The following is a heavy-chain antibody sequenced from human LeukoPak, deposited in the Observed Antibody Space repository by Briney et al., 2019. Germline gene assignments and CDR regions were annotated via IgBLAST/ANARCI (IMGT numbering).Heavy chain of an antibody. J-gene: IGHJ5*02. CDR1: GFTFRSYA. V-gene: IGHV3-23*01. D-gene: IGHD1-7*01. Sequence: GGSLRLSCAASGFTFRSYAMSWVRQAPGKGLEWVSAISGSGGSTYYADSVKGRFTISRDSPKNTLYLQMNSLRAEDTAVYYCAKIPGYNWNSVDRFDPWGQGTLVTVSS. CDR2: ISGSGGST. CDR3: AKIPGYNWNSVDRFDP.